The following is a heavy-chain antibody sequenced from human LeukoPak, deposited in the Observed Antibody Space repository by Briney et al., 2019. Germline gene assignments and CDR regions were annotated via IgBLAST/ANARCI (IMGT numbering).Heavy chain of an antibody. Sequence: SETLSLTCAVYGGSFSGYYWSWIRQPPGKGLEWIGEINHSGSTNYNPSLKSRVTISVDTSKNQFSLKLSSVTAADTPVYYCARGTVTTSAGDWFDPWGQGTLVTVSS. V-gene: IGHV4-34*01. J-gene: IGHJ5*02. CDR2: INHSGST. CDR1: GGSFSGYY. CDR3: ARGTVTTSAGDWFDP. D-gene: IGHD4-11*01.